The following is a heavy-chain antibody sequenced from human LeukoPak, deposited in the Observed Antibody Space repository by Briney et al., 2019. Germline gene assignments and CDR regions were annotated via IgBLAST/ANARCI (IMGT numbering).Heavy chain of an antibody. J-gene: IGHJ4*02. CDR1: GLTFSSYW. D-gene: IGHD3-22*01. CDR2: IRQDGSEK. CDR3: ARRTGSYFDTTGYPDF. V-gene: IGHV3-7*01. Sequence: GGSLRLSCAASGLTFSSYWMSWVRQAPGTGLEWVASIRQDGSEKYYVDSVKGRFTNSRDNPKNLLYLQMNSLRAEDTAVYYCARRTGSYFDTTGYPDFWGQGTLVTVSS.